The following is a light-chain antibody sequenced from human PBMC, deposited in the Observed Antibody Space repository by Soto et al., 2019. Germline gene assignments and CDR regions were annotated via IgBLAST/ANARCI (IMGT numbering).Light chain of an antibody. V-gene: IGLV2-14*03. J-gene: IGLJ2*01. CDR3: FSYTSSCTMV. CDR2: DVN. CDR1: SSDVGGYNY. Sequence: QSALTQPASVSGSPGQSITISCTGTSSDVGGYNYVSWYQQHPGKAPKLMIFDVNNRPSGISNRFSGSKSGNTASLTISGLQAEDDSDYYCFSYTSSCTMVFGGGPQLTVL.